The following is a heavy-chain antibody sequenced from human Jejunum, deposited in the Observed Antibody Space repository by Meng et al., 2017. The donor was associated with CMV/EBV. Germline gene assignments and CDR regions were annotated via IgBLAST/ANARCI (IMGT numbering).Heavy chain of an antibody. CDR1: GFTFSSFG. V-gene: IGHV3-30*02. J-gene: IGHJ6*02. Sequence: GFTFSSFGMHCARQAPGKGLEWVAFIRYDGSNKYYADSVKGRFTVSRDNSHNTLHLQMNSLRAEDTAVYYCTKRVAEGYFYGMDVWGQGTTVTVSS. CDR2: IRYDGSNK. CDR3: TKRVAEGYFYGMDV.